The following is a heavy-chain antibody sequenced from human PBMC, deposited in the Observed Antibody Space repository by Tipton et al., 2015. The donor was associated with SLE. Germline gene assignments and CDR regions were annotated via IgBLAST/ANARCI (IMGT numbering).Heavy chain of an antibody. CDR3: ARTGIVLVAFDY. Sequence: SLRLSCAASGFTFSSYEMNWVRQAPGKGLAWVSYISSSGSTIYYADSVKGRFTISRDNAKNSLDLQMNSLRAEDTAVYYCARTGIVLVAFDYWGQGTLVTVSS. J-gene: IGHJ4*02. CDR2: ISSSGSTI. D-gene: IGHD2-8*02. CDR1: GFTFSSYE. V-gene: IGHV3-48*03.